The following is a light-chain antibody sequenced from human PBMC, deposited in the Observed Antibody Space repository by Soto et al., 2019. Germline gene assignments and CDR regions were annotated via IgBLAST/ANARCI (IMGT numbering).Light chain of an antibody. V-gene: IGKV1-5*03. CDR2: KAS. Sequence: DIHMAQSPSTLSASVGDRVTITCRASQSIDGWLAWYQQKAGKAPKLLIYKASTLESGVPSRFSGSGSGTEFTLTISSLQPDDFATYYCQQYNVYWTFGQGTKVEIK. CDR3: QQYNVYWT. CDR1: QSIDGW. J-gene: IGKJ1*01.